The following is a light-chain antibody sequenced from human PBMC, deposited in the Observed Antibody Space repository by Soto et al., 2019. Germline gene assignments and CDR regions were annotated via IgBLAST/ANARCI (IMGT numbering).Light chain of an antibody. CDR2: GAG. CDR3: QQYGSSPYT. J-gene: IGKJ2*01. CDR1: QSVRSNF. V-gene: IGKV3-20*01. Sequence: EIVLTQSPDTLSLSPGERATLSCRASQSVRSNFLAWYQQRPGQSPRLLIYGAGSRATGIPERISGSGSETDFTLTIYRLKPEDFAVYYCQQYGSSPYTFGQGTKVDIK.